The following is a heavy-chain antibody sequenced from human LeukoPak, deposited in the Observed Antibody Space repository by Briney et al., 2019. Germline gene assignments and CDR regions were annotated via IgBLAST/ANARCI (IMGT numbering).Heavy chain of an antibody. D-gene: IGHD3-10*01. CDR2: INPNSGGT. Sequence: ASVKVSCKASGYTFTGYYMHWVRQAPGQGLEWMGWINPNSGGTNYAQKFQGRVTMTRDTSISTAYMELSRLRSDDTAVYYCARDYGSGNFHYYYMDVWGKGTTVTISS. V-gene: IGHV1-2*02. J-gene: IGHJ6*03. CDR3: ARDYGSGNFHYYYMDV. CDR1: GYTFTGYY.